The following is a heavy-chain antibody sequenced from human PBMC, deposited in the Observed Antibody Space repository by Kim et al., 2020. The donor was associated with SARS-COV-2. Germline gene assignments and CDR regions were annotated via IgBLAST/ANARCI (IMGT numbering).Heavy chain of an antibody. V-gene: IGHV3-33*01. D-gene: IGHD5-12*01. CDR2: IWYDGSNK. CDR1: GFTFSSYG. Sequence: GGSLRLSCAASGFTFSSYGMHWVRQAPGKGLEWVAVIWYDGSNKYYADSVKGRFTISRDNSKNTLYLQMNSLRAEDTAVYYCARDSLDGYRGGFDYWGQGTLVTVSS. J-gene: IGHJ4*02. CDR3: ARDSLDGYRGGFDY.